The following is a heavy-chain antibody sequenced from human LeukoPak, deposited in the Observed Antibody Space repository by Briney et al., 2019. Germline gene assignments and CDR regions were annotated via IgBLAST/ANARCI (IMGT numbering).Heavy chain of an antibody. CDR3: ARVHTRVGAPYYYGMDV. J-gene: IGHJ6*02. CDR1: GGSISSGSYY. D-gene: IGHD1-26*01. V-gene: IGHV4-39*07. Sequence: SETLSLTCTVSGGSISSGSYYWGWIRQPPGKGLEWIGSIYYSGSTYYNPSLKSRVTISVDTSKNQFSLKLSSVTAADTAVYYCARVHTRVGAPYYYGMDVWGQGTTVTVSS. CDR2: IYYSGST.